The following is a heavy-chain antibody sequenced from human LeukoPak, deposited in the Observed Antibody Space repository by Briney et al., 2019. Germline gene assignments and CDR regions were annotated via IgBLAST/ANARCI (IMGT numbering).Heavy chain of an antibody. CDR2: IWYDGSNK. CDR3: ARDRFTFFDY. D-gene: IGHD3-10*01. CDR1: GFTFSSSG. Sequence: PGRSLRLSCAASGFTFSSSGMHWVRQAPGKGLEWVAVIWYDGSNKYYADSVKGRFTISRDNSKNTLYLQMHSLRAEDTAVYYCARDRFTFFDYWGQGTLVTVSS. J-gene: IGHJ4*02. V-gene: IGHV3-33*01.